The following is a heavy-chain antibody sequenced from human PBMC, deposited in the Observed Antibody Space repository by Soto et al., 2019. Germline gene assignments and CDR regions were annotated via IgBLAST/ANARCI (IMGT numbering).Heavy chain of an antibody. Sequence: PSETLSLTCTVSGDSISSFSWRWIRQPPGKGLECFGYIYYSGSTNYNPSLKSRVTISVDTSKNQFSLKLSSVTAADTAVYYCARVYAYYFDYWGQGTLVTVSS. CDR3: ARVYAYYFDY. D-gene: IGHD2-8*01. CDR2: IYYSGST. J-gene: IGHJ4*02. CDR1: GDSISSFS. V-gene: IGHV4-59*01.